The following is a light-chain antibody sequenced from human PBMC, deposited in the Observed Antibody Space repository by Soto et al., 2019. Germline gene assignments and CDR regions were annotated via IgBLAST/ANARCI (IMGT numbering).Light chain of an antibody. CDR2: YDD. Sequence: QSVLTQPPSVSEAPRQRVTISCSGTSSNIGKNAVNWYQQLPGKAPKLLIYYDDLVSSGVSDRFSGSKSGTSASLAISGLQSEDEAHYYCATRDDSLNGPVFGGGTKLTVL. V-gene: IGLV1-36*01. CDR1: SSNIGKNA. CDR3: ATRDDSLNGPV. J-gene: IGLJ3*02.